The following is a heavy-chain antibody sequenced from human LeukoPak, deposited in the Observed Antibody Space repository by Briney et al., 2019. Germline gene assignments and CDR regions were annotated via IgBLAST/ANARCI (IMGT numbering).Heavy chain of an antibody. CDR2: IIPILGIA. J-gene: IGHJ5*02. CDR1: GGTFSSYA. Sequence: SVKVSCKASGGTFSSYAISWVRQAPGQGLEWMGRIIPILGIANYAQKLQGRVTITADKSTSTAYMELSSLRSEDTAVYYCARAPTHIVATIGFDPWGQGTLVTVSS. D-gene: IGHD5-12*01. V-gene: IGHV1-69*04. CDR3: ARAPTHIVATIGFDP.